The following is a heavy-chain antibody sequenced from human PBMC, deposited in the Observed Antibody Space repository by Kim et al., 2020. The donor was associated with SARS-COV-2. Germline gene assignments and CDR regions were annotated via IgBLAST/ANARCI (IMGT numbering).Heavy chain of an antibody. CDR3: ARGGFYYDSSGYNP. J-gene: IGHJ3*01. CDR1: GGSISSYY. CDR2: IYYSGST. Sequence: SETLSLTCTVSGGSISSYYWSWIRQPPGKGLEWIGYIYYSGSTNYNPSLKSRVTISVDTSKNQFSLKLSSVTAADTAVNYCARGGFYYDSSGYNPWGQGTMVTVSS. D-gene: IGHD3-22*01. V-gene: IGHV4-59*13.